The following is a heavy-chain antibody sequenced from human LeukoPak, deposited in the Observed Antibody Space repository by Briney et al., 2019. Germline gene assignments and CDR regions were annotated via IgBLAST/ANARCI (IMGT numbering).Heavy chain of an antibody. CDR2: IYTGVTT. Sequence: SGGSLRLSCAASGFTFRSYEMNWVRQPPGKGLEWVSVIYTGVTTYYADSVMGRFTISRDDSKNTVFLQMDSLRAEDTAAYYCTRDPAMTSGYGMDVWGQGTTVTVSS. CDR3: TRDPAMTSGYGMDV. J-gene: IGHJ6*02. V-gene: IGHV3-66*01. CDR1: GFTFRSYE. D-gene: IGHD1-26*01.